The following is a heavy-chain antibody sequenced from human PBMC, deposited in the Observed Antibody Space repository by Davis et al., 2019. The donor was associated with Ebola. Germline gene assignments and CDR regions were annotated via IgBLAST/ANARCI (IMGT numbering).Heavy chain of an antibody. CDR3: ARGGYYDSSGYSHAAFDI. Sequence: GGSLRLSRAASGFTFSSYSMNWVRQAPGKGLEWVSSISSTAYYIYYADSLKGRFTISRDNAKNSLYLQMNSLRAEDTAIYYCARGGYYDSSGYSHAAFDIWGQGTMVTVSS. J-gene: IGHJ3*02. CDR2: ISSTAYYI. V-gene: IGHV3-21*01. D-gene: IGHD3-22*01. CDR1: GFTFSSYS.